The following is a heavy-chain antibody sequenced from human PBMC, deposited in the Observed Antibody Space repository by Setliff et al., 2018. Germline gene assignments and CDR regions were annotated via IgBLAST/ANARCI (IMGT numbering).Heavy chain of an antibody. CDR3: ARGPF. CDR1: GFTSNMYG. J-gene: IGHJ4*02. V-gene: IGHV3-7*03. CDR2: INPDGSEK. Sequence: PGGSLRLSCAASGFTSNMYGVHWVRQAPGRGLELVANINPDGSEKNYVDSVKGRFSISRDIAKNSLILQMNSLRVDDTAVYYCARGPFWGQGTLVTVSS.